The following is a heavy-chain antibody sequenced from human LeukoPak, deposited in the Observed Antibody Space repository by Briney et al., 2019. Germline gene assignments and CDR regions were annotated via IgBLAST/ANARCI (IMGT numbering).Heavy chain of an antibody. CDR1: GFTFSSYS. CDR3: ARRMTPYYYYGMDV. D-gene: IGHD2/OR15-2a*01. V-gene: IGHV3-48*04. Sequence: PGGSLRLSCAASGFTFSSYSMNWVRQAPGKGLEWVSYISSSSSTIYYADSVKGRFTISRDNAKNSLYLQMNSLRAEDTAVYYCARRMTPYYYYGMDVWGQGTTVTVSS. CDR2: ISSSSSTI. J-gene: IGHJ6*02.